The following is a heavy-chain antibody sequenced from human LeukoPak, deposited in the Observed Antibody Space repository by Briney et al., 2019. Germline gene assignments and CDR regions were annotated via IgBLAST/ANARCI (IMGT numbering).Heavy chain of an antibody. Sequence: SETLSLTCTVSGGSISSYYWSWIRQPAGKGLEWIGRIYTSGSTNYNPSLKSRVTMSVDTSKNQFSLKLSSVTAADTAVYYCARDGGGSGWYSGFSYFDYWGQGTLVTVSS. CDR1: GGSISSYY. D-gene: IGHD6-19*01. CDR3: ARDGGGSGWYSGFSYFDY. J-gene: IGHJ4*02. CDR2: IYTSGST. V-gene: IGHV4-4*07.